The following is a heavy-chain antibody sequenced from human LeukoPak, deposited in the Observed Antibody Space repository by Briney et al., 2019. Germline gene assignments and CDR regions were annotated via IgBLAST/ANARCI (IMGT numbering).Heavy chain of an antibody. CDR3: AKLRSGTTGNVEI. J-gene: IGHJ3*02. D-gene: IGHD1-26*01. CDR1: GFTFTNYA. CDR2: ISASGSNT. Sequence: GGSLRLSCAASGFTFTNYAMIWVRQAPGKGLESVSSISASGSNTYYADSVKGRFTISRDNSKNTLYLQMNSLRAEDTAAYYCAKLRSGTTGNVEIWGQGTMVTVSS. V-gene: IGHV3-23*01.